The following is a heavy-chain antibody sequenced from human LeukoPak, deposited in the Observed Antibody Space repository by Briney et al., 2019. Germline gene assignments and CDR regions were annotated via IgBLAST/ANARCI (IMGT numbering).Heavy chain of an antibody. CDR2: ISYDGSNK. CDR1: GFTFSSYA. V-gene: IGHV3-30-3*01. D-gene: IGHD3-10*01. Sequence: GRSLRLSCAASGFTFSSYAMHWVRQAPGKGLEWVAVISYDGSNKYYADSVKGRFTISRDNSKNTLNLQMNSLRAEDTAVYYCSRDLVLGSPLGYWGQGTLGTVFS. CDR3: SRDLVLGSPLGY. J-gene: IGHJ4*02.